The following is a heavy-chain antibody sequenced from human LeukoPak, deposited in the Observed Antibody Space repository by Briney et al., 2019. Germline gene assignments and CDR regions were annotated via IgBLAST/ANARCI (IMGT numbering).Heavy chain of an antibody. CDR1: GFTFRSYW. CDR3: ARDRGPRTGFMVREAYDY. Sequence: GGSLRLSCAASGFTFRSYWMSWVRQAPGKGLVWVSRINTDGSITNYADSVKGRFSISRDNAKNTLYLQMSSLRAEDTAVYYCARDRGPRTGFMVREAYDYWGQGTLVTVSS. CDR2: INTDGSIT. V-gene: IGHV3-74*01. J-gene: IGHJ4*02. D-gene: IGHD3-10*01.